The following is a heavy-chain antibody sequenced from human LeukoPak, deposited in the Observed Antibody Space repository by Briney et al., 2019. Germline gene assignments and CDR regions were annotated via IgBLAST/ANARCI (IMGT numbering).Heavy chain of an antibody. J-gene: IGHJ4*02. Sequence: ASVKVSCKASGYTFTSYGISWVRQAPGQGLEWMGWISAYNGNTNYAQKLQGRVTMTTDTSTSTAYMELRSLRSDDTAVYYCARASKYDSSGYYYEFPLDYWGQRTLVTVSS. CDR3: ARASKYDSSGYYYEFPLDY. D-gene: IGHD3-22*01. CDR2: ISAYNGNT. CDR1: GYTFTSYG. V-gene: IGHV1-18*01.